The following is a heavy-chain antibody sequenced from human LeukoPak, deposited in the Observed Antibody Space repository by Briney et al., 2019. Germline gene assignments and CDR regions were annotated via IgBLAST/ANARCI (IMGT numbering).Heavy chain of an antibody. CDR3: ARVGTGTSGIDY. CDR2: IYSSGST. D-gene: IGHD2-2*01. Sequence: SETLSLTCTVSGYSISSGYFWGWIRQPPGKGLEWIGSIYSSGSTYYNPSLKSRVTISVDTSKNQFSLKLSSVTAADTAVYYCARVGTGTSGIDYWGQGTLVTVSS. V-gene: IGHV4-38-2*02. CDR1: GYSISSGYF. J-gene: IGHJ4*02.